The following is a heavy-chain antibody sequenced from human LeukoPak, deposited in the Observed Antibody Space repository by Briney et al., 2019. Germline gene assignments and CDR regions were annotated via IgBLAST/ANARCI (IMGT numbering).Heavy chain of an antibody. Sequence: SETLSLTCTVSGGSISTYYWSWIRQPPGKGLEWIGYIYYSGSTTYNPSLKSRGTISVDTSKNQFSLKLSSVTAADTAVYYCARAVKVYSPSYGMDVWGQGTTVTVSS. CDR2: IYYSGST. CDR3: ARAVKVYSPSYGMDV. CDR1: GGSISTYY. J-gene: IGHJ6*02. V-gene: IGHV4-59*01. D-gene: IGHD5-18*01.